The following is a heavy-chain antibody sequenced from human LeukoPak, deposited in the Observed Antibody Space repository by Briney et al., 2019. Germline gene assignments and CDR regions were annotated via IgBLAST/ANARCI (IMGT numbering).Heavy chain of an antibody. V-gene: IGHV4-34*01. CDR2: INHSGST. CDR3: ASQFGGYSSSSKWFDP. CDR1: GGSFSGYY. D-gene: IGHD6-13*01. J-gene: IGHJ5*02. Sequence: SETLSLTCAVYGGSFSGYYWTWIRQPPGKGLEWIGEINHSGSTNYNPSLKSRVTISVDTSKNQFSLKLSSVTAADTAVYYCASQFGGYSSSSKWFDPWGQGTLVTVSS.